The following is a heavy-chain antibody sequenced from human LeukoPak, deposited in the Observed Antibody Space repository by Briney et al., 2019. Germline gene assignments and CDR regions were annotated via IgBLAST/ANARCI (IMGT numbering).Heavy chain of an antibody. J-gene: IGHJ4*02. Sequence: GGSLRLSCAASGFTFSDYYMSWIRQAPGKGLEWLSYISSNAISTHYADSVKGRLTISRDNAKNSLYLQMNSLRGEDTAVYYCARDFRDRSMPIDFWGQGTLVTVSS. D-gene: IGHD2/OR15-2a*01. V-gene: IGHV3-11*01. CDR2: ISSNAIST. CDR3: ARDFRDRSMPIDF. CDR1: GFTFSDYY.